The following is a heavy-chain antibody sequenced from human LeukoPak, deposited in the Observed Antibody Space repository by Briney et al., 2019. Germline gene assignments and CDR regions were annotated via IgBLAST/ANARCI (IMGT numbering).Heavy chain of an antibody. D-gene: IGHD4-17*01. J-gene: IGHJ4*02. CDR1: GFTFSSYG. CDR2: ISYDGSNK. Sequence: GGSLRLSCAASGFTFSSYGMHWVRQAPGKGLEWVAVISYDGSNKYYADSVKGRFTISRDNSKNTLYLQMNSLRAEDTAVYYCAKTIRSDGDYHTFDYWGQGTQVTVSS. V-gene: IGHV3-30*18. CDR3: AKTIRSDGDYHTFDY.